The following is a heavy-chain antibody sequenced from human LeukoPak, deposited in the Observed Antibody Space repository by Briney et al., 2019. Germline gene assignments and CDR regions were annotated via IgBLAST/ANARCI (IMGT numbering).Heavy chain of an antibody. D-gene: IGHD6-19*01. CDR1: GFTFSSYG. V-gene: IGHV3-30*18. CDR3: AKSTVADPAEFDY. CDR2: ISYDGSNK. J-gene: IGHJ4*02. Sequence: GRSLRLSCAASGFTFSSYGMHWVRQAPGKGLEGVAVISYDGSNKYYADSVKGRFTISRDNSKNTLYLQMNSLRAEDTAVYYCAKSTVADPAEFDYWGQGTLVTVSS.